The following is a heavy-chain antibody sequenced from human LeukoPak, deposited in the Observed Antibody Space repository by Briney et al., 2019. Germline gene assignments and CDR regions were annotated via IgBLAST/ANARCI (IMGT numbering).Heavy chain of an antibody. D-gene: IGHD3-3*01. CDR1: GFTFSSYS. V-gene: IGHV3-48*01. CDR3: AREPTYYDFWSGYSWFDY. Sequence: GGSLRLSCAASGFTFSSYSMNWVRQAPGKGLEWVSYISSSSSTIYYADSVKGRFTISRDNAKNSLYLQMNSPRAEDTAVYYSAREPTYYDFWSGYSWFDYWGQGTLVTVSS. CDR2: ISSSSSTI. J-gene: IGHJ4*02.